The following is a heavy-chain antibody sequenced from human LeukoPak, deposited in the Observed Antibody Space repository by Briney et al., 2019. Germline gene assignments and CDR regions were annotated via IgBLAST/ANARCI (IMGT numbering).Heavy chain of an antibody. V-gene: IGHV3-23*01. J-gene: IGHJ4*02. D-gene: IGHD2-2*01. CDR2: ISGSGGST. Sequence: SAISGSGGSTYYADSVKGRFTISRDNSKNTLYLQMNSLRAEDTAVYYCAKAGGIVVVPVNYWGQGTLVTVSS. CDR3: AKAGGIVVVPVNY.